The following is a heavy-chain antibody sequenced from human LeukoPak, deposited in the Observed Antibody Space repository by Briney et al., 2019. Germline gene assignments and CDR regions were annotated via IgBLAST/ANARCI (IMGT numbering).Heavy chain of an antibody. CDR2: IYYSGST. Sequence: SETLSLTCTVSGGSISSYYWSWIRQPPGKGLEWIGYIYYSGSTNYNPSLKSRLTISVDTSKNQFSLKLSSVTTADTAVYYCARDSAGGPIDYWGQGTLVTVSS. V-gene: IGHV4-59*01. CDR3: ARDSAGGPIDY. CDR1: GGSISSYY. D-gene: IGHD4-23*01. J-gene: IGHJ4*02.